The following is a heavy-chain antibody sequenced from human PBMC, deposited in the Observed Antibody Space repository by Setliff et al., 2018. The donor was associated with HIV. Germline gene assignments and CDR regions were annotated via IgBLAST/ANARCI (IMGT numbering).Heavy chain of an antibody. J-gene: IGHJ3*02. V-gene: IGHV1-18*01. CDR2: ISAYNGNT. Sequence: GASVKVSCKASTYTFTSYGISWVRQAPGQGLEWMGWISAYNGNTNYAQKVQGRVTMTTDTSTSTAYVELRSLRSDDTAVYYCASGRGEYSSGWYRNALDIWGQGTMVT. D-gene: IGHD6-19*01. CDR3: ASGRGEYSSGWYRNALDI. CDR1: TYTFTSYG.